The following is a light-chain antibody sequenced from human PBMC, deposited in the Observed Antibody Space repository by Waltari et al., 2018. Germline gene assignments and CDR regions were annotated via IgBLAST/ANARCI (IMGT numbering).Light chain of an antibody. J-gene: IGLJ2*01. V-gene: IGLV1-36*01. Sequence: QSVLTQPPSVSEAPRQRVPISCSGIRSNIGNTAGNWYQQFPGRAPKLLIYYDDLLPSGVADRFSGSKSGTSASLAISGLQSEDEAYYYCASWDDDLSGVVFGGGTKLTVL. CDR1: RSNIGNTA. CDR3: ASWDDDLSGVV. CDR2: YDD.